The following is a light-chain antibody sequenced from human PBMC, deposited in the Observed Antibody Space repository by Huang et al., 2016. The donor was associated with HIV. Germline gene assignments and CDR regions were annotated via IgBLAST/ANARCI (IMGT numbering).Light chain of an antibody. V-gene: IGKV3-15*01. CDR3: QQYNDWPPLT. CDR2: GAS. Sequence: EIEMTQSPAILSVSPGERATLSCRASQSVNSDLAWYLQKPGQAPRLLIYGASTRAIGIPAKFNGTGSGTEFSLSISNLQSDDFGVYYCQQYNDWPPLTFGGGTRWRS. CDR1: QSVNSD. J-gene: IGKJ4*01.